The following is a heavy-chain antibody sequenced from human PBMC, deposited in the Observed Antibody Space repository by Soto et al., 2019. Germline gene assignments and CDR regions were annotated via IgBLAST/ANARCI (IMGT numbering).Heavy chain of an antibody. Sequence: SETLSLTCTVSDGSVSSCGHYWSWIRQPPGKGLEWIGYIYYSGSTNYNPSLKSRVTISVDTSKNQFSLKLSSVTAADTAVYYCARAYSSSWPNWFDPWGQGTLVTVSS. CDR2: IYYSGST. D-gene: IGHD6-13*01. J-gene: IGHJ5*02. CDR1: DGSVSSCGHY. CDR3: ARAYSSSWPNWFDP. V-gene: IGHV4-61*08.